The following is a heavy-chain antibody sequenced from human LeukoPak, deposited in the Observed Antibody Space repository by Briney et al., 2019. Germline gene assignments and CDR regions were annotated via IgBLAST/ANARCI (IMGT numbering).Heavy chain of an antibody. CDR3: ARGLNYDFWSVYFY. J-gene: IGHJ4*02. CDR2: ISAYNGNT. Sequence: ASVKVSCKASGYTFTSYGISWVRQAPGQGLEWMGWISAYNGNTNYAQKLQGRVTITTDTSTSTAYMELRSLRSDDTALYYWARGLNYDFWSVYFYWGQGTLVTVS. D-gene: IGHD3-3*01. V-gene: IGHV1-18*01. CDR1: GYTFTSYG.